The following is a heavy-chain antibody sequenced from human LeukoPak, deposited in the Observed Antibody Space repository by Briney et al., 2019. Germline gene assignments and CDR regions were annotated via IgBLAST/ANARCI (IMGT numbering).Heavy chain of an antibody. D-gene: IGHD6-13*01. J-gene: IGHJ4*02. CDR1: GGSFSGYY. CDR3: ARGPYSSSWYYAPLDY. V-gene: IGHV4-34*01. Sequence: SEILSLTCAVYGGSFSGYYWSWIRQPPGKGLEWIGEINHSGSTNYNPSLKSRVTISVDTSKNQFSLKLSSVTAADTAVYYCARGPYSSSWYYAPLDYWGQGTLVTVSS. CDR2: INHSGST.